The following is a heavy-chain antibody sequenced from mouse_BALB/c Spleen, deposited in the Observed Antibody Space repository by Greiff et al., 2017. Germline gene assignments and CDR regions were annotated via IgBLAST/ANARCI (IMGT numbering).Heavy chain of an antibody. Sequence: EVMLVDSGGGLVKPGGSLKLSCAASGFTFSSYAMSWVRQTPEKRLEWVASISSGGSTYYPDSVKGRFTISRDNARNILYLQMSSLRSEDTAMYYCARGRSSSFAYWGQGTLVTVSA. D-gene: IGHD1-1*01. CDR2: ISSGGST. CDR1: GFTFSSYA. V-gene: IGHV5-6-5*01. CDR3: ARGRSSSFAY. J-gene: IGHJ3*01.